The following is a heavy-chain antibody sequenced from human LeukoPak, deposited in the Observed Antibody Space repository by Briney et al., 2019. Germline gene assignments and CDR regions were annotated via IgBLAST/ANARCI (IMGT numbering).Heavy chain of an antibody. J-gene: IGHJ4*02. CDR2: ISGSGGST. CDR3: AKDSCSGGSCYFPK. CDR1: GLSFSQYA. D-gene: IGHD2-15*01. Sequence: GGSLRLSCTDSGLSFSQYAINWVRQAPGKGLEWVSAISGSGGSTYYADSVKGRFTISRDNSKNTLYLQMNSLRAEDTAVYYCAKDSCSGGSCYFPKWGQGTLVTVSS. V-gene: IGHV3-23*01.